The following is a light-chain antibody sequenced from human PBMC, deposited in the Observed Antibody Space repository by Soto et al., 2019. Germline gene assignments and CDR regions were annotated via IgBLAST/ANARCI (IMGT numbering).Light chain of an antibody. CDR1: SSNIGAGYD. J-gene: IGLJ2*01. Sequence: QSVLTQPPSVSGAPGQRVTISCTGSSSNIGAGYDVHWYQEFPGTAPKLLIYGNNNRPSGVPDRVSGSKSGTSASLAITGLHAEDEADYYCQSYDSGLSGPVFGGGTKLTVL. V-gene: IGLV1-40*01. CDR3: QSYDSGLSGPV. CDR2: GNN.